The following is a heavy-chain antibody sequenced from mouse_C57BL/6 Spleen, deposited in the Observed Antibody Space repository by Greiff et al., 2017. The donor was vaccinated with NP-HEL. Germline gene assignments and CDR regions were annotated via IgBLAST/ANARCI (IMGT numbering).Heavy chain of an antibody. CDR1: GYAFSSSW. J-gene: IGHJ4*01. CDR2: IYPGDGDT. V-gene: IGHV1-82*01. CDR3: ARSDSSGYYAMDY. Sequence: VQLQQSGPELVKPGASVKISCKASGYAFSSSWMNWVKQRPGKGLEWIGRIYPGDGDTNYNGKFKGKATLTADKYSSTAYMQLSSLTSEDSAVYFCARSDSSGYYAMDYWGQGTSVTVSS. D-gene: IGHD3-2*02.